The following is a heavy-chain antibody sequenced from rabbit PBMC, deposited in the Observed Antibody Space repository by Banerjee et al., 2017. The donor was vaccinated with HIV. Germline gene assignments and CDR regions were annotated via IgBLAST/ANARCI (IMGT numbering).Heavy chain of an antibody. J-gene: IGHJ4*01. CDR1: GFSFSSGYW. CDR2: IDPIFGGT. CDR3: ARDLAGAIGWNFNL. V-gene: IGHV1S45*01. D-gene: IGHD4-1*01. Sequence: QEQLEESGGDLVKPEGSLTLTCTASGFSFSSGYWMCWVRQAPGKGLEWIGYIDPIFGGTYYASWVNGRFTISSHNAQNTLYLQLNSLTAADTATYFCARDLAGAIGWNFNLWGQGTLVTVS.